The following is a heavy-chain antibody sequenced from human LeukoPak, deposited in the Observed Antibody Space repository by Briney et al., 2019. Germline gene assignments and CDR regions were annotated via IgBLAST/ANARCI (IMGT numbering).Heavy chain of an antibody. CDR3: ARGVGYDFWSGSSGMDV. V-gene: IGHV4-30-2*01. Sequence: SQTLSLTCTVSGGSISSGGYYWSWIRQPPGKGLEWIGYIYHSGSTYYNPSLKSRVTISVDRSKNQFSLKLSSVTAADTAVYYCARGVGYDFWSGSSGMDVWGKGTTVTVSS. J-gene: IGHJ6*03. CDR1: GGSISSGGYY. CDR2: IYHSGST. D-gene: IGHD3-3*01.